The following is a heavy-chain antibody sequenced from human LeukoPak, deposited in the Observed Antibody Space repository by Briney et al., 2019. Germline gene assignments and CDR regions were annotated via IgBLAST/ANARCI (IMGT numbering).Heavy chain of an antibody. D-gene: IGHD3-10*01. CDR2: ISGSGGIT. CDR1: GFTFSSYG. J-gene: IGHJ4*02. Sequence: PGGSLRLSCAASGFTFSSYGMSWVRQAPGKGLEWVSAISGSGGITYYVDSVKGRFTISRDNSKNTLYLQMNSLRAEDTAIYYCAKGPITMVRGVTPDYWGQGTLVTVSS. V-gene: IGHV3-23*01. CDR3: AKGPITMVRGVTPDY.